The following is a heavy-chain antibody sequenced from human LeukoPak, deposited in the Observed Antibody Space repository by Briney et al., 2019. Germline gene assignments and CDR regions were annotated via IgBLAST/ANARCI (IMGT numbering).Heavy chain of an antibody. V-gene: IGHV3-74*03. Sequence: GGSLRLSCAASGFTFRNYWVHWVRQAPGKGLVWVSRINRDGTITKYADSVKGRFTVSRDNAKNTLNLQMNSLRAEDTAVYYCARDKKSGESSEIDYWGQGTLVTVSS. CDR2: INRDGTIT. CDR3: ARDKKSGESSEIDY. CDR1: GFTFRNYW. J-gene: IGHJ4*02. D-gene: IGHD3-10*01.